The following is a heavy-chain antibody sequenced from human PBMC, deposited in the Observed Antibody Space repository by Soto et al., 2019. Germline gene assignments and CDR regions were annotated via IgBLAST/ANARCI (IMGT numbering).Heavy chain of an antibody. CDR3: ARSRIAVAENYWYFDL. D-gene: IGHD6-19*01. CDR2: INAGNGNT. V-gene: IGHV1-3*01. Sequence: ASVKVSFKASGYTFTSYAMHWVRQAPGQRLEWMGWINAGNGNTKYSQKFQGRVTITRDTSASTAYMELSSLRSEDTAVYYCARSRIAVAENYWYFDLWGRGTLVTVSS. CDR1: GYTFTSYA. J-gene: IGHJ2*01.